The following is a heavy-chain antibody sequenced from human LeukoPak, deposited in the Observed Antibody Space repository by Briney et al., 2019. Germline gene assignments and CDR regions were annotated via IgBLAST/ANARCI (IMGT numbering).Heavy chain of an antibody. CDR2: IKSKTDGGTT. D-gene: IGHD1-26*01. CDR1: GFTFSNAW. CDR3: TTAGSGSYSYYYYYYMDV. Sequence: GGSLRLSCAASGFTFSNAWMSWVRQAPGKGLEWVARIKSKTDGGTTDYAAPVKGRFTISRDDSKNTLYPKMNSLKTEDTAVYYCTTAGSGSYSYYYYYYMDVWGKGTTVTVSS. V-gene: IGHV3-15*01. J-gene: IGHJ6*03.